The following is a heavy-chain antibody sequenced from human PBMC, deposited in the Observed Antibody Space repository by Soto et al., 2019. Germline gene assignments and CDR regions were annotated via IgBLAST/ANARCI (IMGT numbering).Heavy chain of an antibody. CDR3: AKHRGFVAGPFDS. CDR2: ISGNVGSTT. CDR1: GITFTNYA. V-gene: IGHV3-23*01. D-gene: IGHD6-19*01. Sequence: EVQLLESGGGLAQPGGSLRLSCAVSGITFTNYAMGWVRQAPGKGLEWVSGISGNVGSTTHYADSVKGRFTISLDNSKNIRLLQMNSLRAEDAAVYYCAKHRGFVAGPFDSWGQGTLVIVSS. J-gene: IGHJ4*02.